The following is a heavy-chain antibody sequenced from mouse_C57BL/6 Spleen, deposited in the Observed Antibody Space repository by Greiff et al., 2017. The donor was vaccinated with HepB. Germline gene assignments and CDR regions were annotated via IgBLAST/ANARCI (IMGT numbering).Heavy chain of an antibody. CDR3: ARSGRGFAY. CDR1: GYSFTGYY. J-gene: IGHJ3*01. V-gene: IGHV1-42*01. Sequence: VQLKESGPELVKPGASVKISCKASGYSFTGYYMNWVKQSPEKSLEWIGEINPSTGGTTYNQKFKAKATLTVDKSSSTAYMQLKSLTSEDSAVYYCARSGRGFAYWGQGTLVTVSA. CDR2: INPSTGGT. D-gene: IGHD3-1*01.